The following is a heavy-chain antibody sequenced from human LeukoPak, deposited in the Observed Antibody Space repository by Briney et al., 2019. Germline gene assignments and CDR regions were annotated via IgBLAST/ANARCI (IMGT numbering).Heavy chain of an antibody. D-gene: IGHD6-13*01. CDR1: GFTFDDYA. J-gene: IGHJ4*02. Sequence: GGSLRLSCAASGFTFDDYAIHWVRQAPGKGLEWVSSISWNSGSIGYADSVKGRFTISRDNAKNSLYLQMNSLRAEDTAVYYCARFIAAPYYFDYWGRGTLVTVSS. CDR2: ISWNSGSI. CDR3: ARFIAAPYYFDY. V-gene: IGHV3-9*01.